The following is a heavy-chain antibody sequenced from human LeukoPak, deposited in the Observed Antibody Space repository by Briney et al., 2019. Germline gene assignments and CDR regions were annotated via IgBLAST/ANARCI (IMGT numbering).Heavy chain of an antibody. J-gene: IGHJ4*02. D-gene: IGHD6-19*01. Sequence: GGSLRLSCAASGFTFSNYWMTWVRQAPGKGLEWVANIKHDGSEDYYLDSVKGRFTISRDNAKNSLYLQMNSLRAEDTAVYYCARDSESGWSDYWGQGTLVTVSS. CDR1: GFTFSNYW. CDR3: ARDSESGWSDY. V-gene: IGHV3-7*01. CDR2: IKHDGSED.